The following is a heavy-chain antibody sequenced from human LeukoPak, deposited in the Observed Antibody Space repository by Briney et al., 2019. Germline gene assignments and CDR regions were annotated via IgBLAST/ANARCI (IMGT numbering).Heavy chain of an antibody. CDR2: INWNGGST. V-gene: IGHV3-20*04. D-gene: IGHD1-7*01. CDR1: GFTFDDYG. CDR3: ARVIPAARNWNYLTRPYYFDY. J-gene: IGHJ4*02. Sequence: GGSLRLSCAASGFTFDDYGMSWVRQAPGKGLERVSGINWNGGSTGYADPVKGRFTISRDNAKNSLYLQMNSLRAEDTALFYCARVIPAARNWNYLTRPYYFDYWGQGTLVTVSS.